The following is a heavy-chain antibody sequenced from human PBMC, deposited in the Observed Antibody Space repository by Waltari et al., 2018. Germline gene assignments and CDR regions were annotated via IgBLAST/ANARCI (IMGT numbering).Heavy chain of an antibody. D-gene: IGHD3-22*01. CDR3: ARLPRGSVIIGAFDI. Sequence: QVHLVQSGAEVKKPGASVKVSCKASGYTFTGYYIQWVRRDPGQGLEWMGLINPNSGDTNYAQKVQGRVTLTRDTSINTAYMELSSLKSDDTAIYYCARLPRGSVIIGAFDIWGQGTQVTVSS. J-gene: IGHJ3*02. CDR2: INPNSGDT. V-gene: IGHV1-2*06. CDR1: GYTFTGYY.